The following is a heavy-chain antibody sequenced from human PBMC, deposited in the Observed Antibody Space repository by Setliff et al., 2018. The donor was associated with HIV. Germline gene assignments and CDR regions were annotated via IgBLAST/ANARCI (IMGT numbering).Heavy chain of an antibody. D-gene: IGHD5-12*01. Sequence: GGSLRLSCAASGFSFANYGMNWVRQAPGKGLEWISFIGGHGSIIHYADSVKGRFTIFRDNAKNTLYLQMNSLRAEDTAVYYCARVASGYDYGWLDPWGQGTLVTVSS. V-gene: IGHV3-48*04. CDR2: IGGHGSII. CDR3: ARVASGYDYGWLDP. CDR1: GFSFANYG. J-gene: IGHJ5*02.